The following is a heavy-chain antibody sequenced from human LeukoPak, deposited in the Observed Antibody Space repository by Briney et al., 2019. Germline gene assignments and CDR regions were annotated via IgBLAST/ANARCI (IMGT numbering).Heavy chain of an antibody. J-gene: IGHJ4*02. CDR1: VFTFSNYW. CDR3: ASRNYGGSPLPLDY. V-gene: IGHV3-7*01. CDR2: MKQDGSEK. Sequence: GGSLTLSCSVSVFTFSNYWMTWVRQTPGKVLELVASMKQDGSEKYYVDSVKGRFTISRDNAKTSLYLQMNSLRGEDTAVYYCASRNYGGSPLPLDYWGQGTLVTVSS. D-gene: IGHD4-23*01.